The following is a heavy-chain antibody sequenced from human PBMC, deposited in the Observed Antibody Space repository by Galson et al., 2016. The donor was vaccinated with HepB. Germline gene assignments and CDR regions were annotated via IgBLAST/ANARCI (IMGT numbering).Heavy chain of an antibody. Sequence: SLRLSCAASGFAFSSHWMHWVRQDLGKGLVWVSRINSDGTISNYADSVKGRFTISTDNAKNTLYLQMNSLRAEDTAVYLCVRDHSVVPTTAYNWFDPWGQGTLVTVSS. CDR2: INSDGTIS. J-gene: IGHJ5*02. V-gene: IGHV3-74*01. CDR1: GFAFSSHW. CDR3: VRDHSVVPTTAYNWFDP. D-gene: IGHD4-23*01.